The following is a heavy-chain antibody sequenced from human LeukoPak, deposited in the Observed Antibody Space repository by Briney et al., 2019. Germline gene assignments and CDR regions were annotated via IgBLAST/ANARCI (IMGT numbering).Heavy chain of an antibody. D-gene: IGHD3-22*01. CDR2: ISSSSSYI. CDR3: VVRGDSSGYYYLDY. V-gene: IGHV3-21*01. J-gene: IGHJ4*02. Sequence: GGSLRLSCAASGFTFSSYSMNWVRQAPGKGLEWVSSISSSSSYIYYADSVKGRFTISRDNSKNTLYLQMNSLRAEDTAVYYCVVRGDSSGYYYLDYWGQGTLVTVSS. CDR1: GFTFSSYS.